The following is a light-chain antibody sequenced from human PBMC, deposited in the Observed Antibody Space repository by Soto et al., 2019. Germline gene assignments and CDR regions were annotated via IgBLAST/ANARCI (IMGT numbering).Light chain of an antibody. CDR3: GTWDSSLSADV. CDR1: SSDVGTYNY. CDR2: DVS. V-gene: IGLV2-11*01. Sequence: QSAPTQPRSVSGPPGQSVSISCSGTSSDVGTYNYVSWYQQHPGKAPKLMIYDVSKRPSGVPDRFSGSKSGTSATLGITGLQTGDEADYYCGTWDSSLSADVFGGGTQLTVL. J-gene: IGLJ3*02.